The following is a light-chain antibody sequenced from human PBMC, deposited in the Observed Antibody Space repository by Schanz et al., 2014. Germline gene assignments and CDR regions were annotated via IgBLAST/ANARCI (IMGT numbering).Light chain of an antibody. CDR1: SSDVGGYNY. CDR3: SAYTSSSPLV. V-gene: IGLV2-14*03. Sequence: QSALTQPASVSGSPGQSITISCTGTSSDVGGYNYVSWYQQHPGKAPKLMIYDVNNRPSGVSNRFSGSKSGNTASLTISGLQAEDEADYYCSAYTSSSPLVFGGGTKLPV. CDR2: DVN. J-gene: IGLJ2*01.